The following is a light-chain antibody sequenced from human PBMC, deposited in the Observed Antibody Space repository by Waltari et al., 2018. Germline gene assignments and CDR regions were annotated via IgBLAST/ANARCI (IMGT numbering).Light chain of an antibody. CDR2: WAS. V-gene: IGKV4-1*01. CDR1: QSVLYSSNKKKY. CDR3: QQYYSTPWT. Sequence: DIVMTQSPDSLAVSLGERATINCKSSQSVLYSSNKKKYLAWYQQKAGQPPKLLIYWASTRESGVPDRFTGSGSGTDFTLTISSLQAEDVAVYYCQQYYSTPWTFGQGTKVGIK. J-gene: IGKJ1*01.